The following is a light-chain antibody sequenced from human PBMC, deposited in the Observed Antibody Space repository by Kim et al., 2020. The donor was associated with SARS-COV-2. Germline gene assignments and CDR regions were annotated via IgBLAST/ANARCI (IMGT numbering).Light chain of an antibody. V-gene: IGLV1-51*01. J-gene: IGLJ3*02. CDR1: SSNIRNNY. CDR3: GTWDSSLSAWV. CDR2: DNN. Sequence: QSVLTQPPSVSAAPGQKVTISCSGSSSNIRNNYVSWYQQLPGTGPKLLIYDNNKRPSGIPDRFSGSKSGTSATLGITGLQTGDEADYYCGTWDSSLSAWVFGGGTKLTVL.